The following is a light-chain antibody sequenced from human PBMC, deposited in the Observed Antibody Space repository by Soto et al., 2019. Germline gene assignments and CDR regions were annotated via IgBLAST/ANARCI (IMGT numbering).Light chain of an antibody. J-gene: IGLJ2*01. Sequence: QSALTQPASVSGSPGQSITISCTGTSSDVGRYKLVSWYQQHPGKAPKLMIYDVTNRPSGVSNRFSGSKSGNTASLTISGLQAEDEADYYCRSYTTSTTLICGGGTKLTVL. CDR3: RSYTTSTTLI. CDR2: DVT. V-gene: IGLV2-14*03. CDR1: SSDVGRYKL.